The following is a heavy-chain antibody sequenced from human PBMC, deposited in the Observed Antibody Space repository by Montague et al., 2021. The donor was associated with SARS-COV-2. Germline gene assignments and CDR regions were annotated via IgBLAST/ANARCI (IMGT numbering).Heavy chain of an antibody. J-gene: IGHJ5*02. CDR1: GGSISSYY. CDR2: IYYSGST. V-gene: IGHV4-59*08. Sequence: SETLSLTCTVSGGSISSYYWSWIRQPPGKGLEWIGNIYYSGSTXXXPSXXXRVTISVDTSKNQFSLKLSSVTAADTAVYYCARHGNTMVRGVIINEGWFDPWGQGTLVTVSS. CDR3: ARHGNTMVRGVIINEGWFDP. D-gene: IGHD3-10*01.